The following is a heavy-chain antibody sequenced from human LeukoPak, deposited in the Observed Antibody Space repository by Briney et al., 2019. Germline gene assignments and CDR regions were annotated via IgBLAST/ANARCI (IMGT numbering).Heavy chain of an antibody. CDR2: INQDGSEK. CDR3: ARDGGYCSGGTCYSTH. CDR1: EFTFSSYW. J-gene: IGHJ4*02. Sequence: GGSLRLSCVASEFTFSSYWMTWVRQAPGKGLEWVASINQDGSEKYNVDSVKGRFTISRDNANNSLHLQMNCLRVEDTAVYYCARDGGYCSGGTCYSTHWGQGALVSVSS. D-gene: IGHD2-15*01. V-gene: IGHV3-7*03.